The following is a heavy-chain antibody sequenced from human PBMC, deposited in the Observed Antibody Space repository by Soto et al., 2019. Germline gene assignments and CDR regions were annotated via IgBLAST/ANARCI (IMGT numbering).Heavy chain of an antibody. D-gene: IGHD2-2*01. CDR2: IYHSGST. Sequence: SETLSLTWAVSGGSISSGGYSWSWIRQPPGKGQEWIGEIYHSGSTNYNPSLKSRVTISVDKSKNQFSLKLSSVTAADTAVYYCARVDGVVVPAAHNYCYYYGMDVWGQGTTVT. CDR3: ARVDGVVVPAAHNYCYYYGMDV. CDR1: GGSISSGGYS. J-gene: IGHJ6*02. V-gene: IGHV4-30-2*01.